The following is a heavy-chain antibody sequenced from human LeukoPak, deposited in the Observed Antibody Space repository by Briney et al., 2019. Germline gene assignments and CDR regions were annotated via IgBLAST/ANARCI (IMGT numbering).Heavy chain of an antibody. V-gene: IGHV3-48*04. CDR3: ARDSYLSIVGAYFDY. CDR1: GFTLSRYG. J-gene: IGHJ4*02. D-gene: IGHD1-26*01. Sequence: GGSLRLSCAASGFTLSRYGMSWVRQAPGKGLEWVSVIGGGSGSTIYYADSVKGRFTISRDNAKNSLYLQMNSLRAEDTAVYYCARDSYLSIVGAYFDYWGQRTLVTASS. CDR2: IGGGSGSTI.